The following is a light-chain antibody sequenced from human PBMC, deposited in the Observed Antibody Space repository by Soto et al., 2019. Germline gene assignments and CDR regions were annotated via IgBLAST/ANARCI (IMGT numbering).Light chain of an antibody. J-gene: IGKJ3*01. CDR2: TGS. CDR1: QAIDSW. V-gene: IGKV1-12*01. CDR3: QQRSNWPFT. Sequence: DIQMTQSPSSVSASVGDRVTITCRASQAIDSWLAWYQQKPGEAPKLLIFTGSLLHSGVPPRFSGSGSGTDFTLTISSLEPEDFAVYYCQQRSNWPFTFGPGTKVDIK.